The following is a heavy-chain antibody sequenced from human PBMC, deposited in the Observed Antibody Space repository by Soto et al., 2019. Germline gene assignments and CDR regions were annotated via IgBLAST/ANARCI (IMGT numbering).Heavy chain of an antibody. J-gene: IGHJ5*02. CDR2: IIPIFGTA. CDR1: GGTFSSYA. V-gene: IGHV1-69*06. Sequence: SVKVSCKASGGTFSSYAISWVRQAPGQGLEWMGGIIPIFGTANYAQKFQGRVTITADKSTSTAYMELSSLRSEDTAVYYCARGIAAAGTFIWFDPWGQGTLVTVS. CDR3: ARGIAAAGTFIWFDP. D-gene: IGHD6-13*01.